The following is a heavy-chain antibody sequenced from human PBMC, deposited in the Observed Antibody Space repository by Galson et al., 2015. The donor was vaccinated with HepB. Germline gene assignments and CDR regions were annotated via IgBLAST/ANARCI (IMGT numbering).Heavy chain of an antibody. CDR2: ISSSSTTI. Sequence: SLRLSCAASGFTFSSYSMNWVRQAPGKGLEWVSYISSSSTTIYYADSVKGRFTISRDNAKNSLYLQMNSLRAEDTAVYYCARRRFTRGFDPWGQGTLVTVSS. J-gene: IGHJ5*02. V-gene: IGHV3-48*01. D-gene: IGHD3-10*01. CDR3: ARRRFTRGFDP. CDR1: GFTFSSYS.